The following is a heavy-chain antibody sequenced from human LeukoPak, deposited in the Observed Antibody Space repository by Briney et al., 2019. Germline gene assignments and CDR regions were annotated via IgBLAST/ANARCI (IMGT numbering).Heavy chain of an antibody. V-gene: IGHV5-51*01. CDR3: ARLGQRKNVDYYGMDV. D-gene: IGHD1-1*01. J-gene: IGHJ6*02. Sequence: GESLKIPCKGFGYRFTTYWFAWVRQMPGKGLGWWGIFYPDDSENRYSPSFQGQVTISADKSISTAYLQWSSLKASDTAMYYCARLGQRKNVDYYGMDVWGQGTTVTVSS. CDR1: GYRFTTYW. CDR2: FYPDDSEN.